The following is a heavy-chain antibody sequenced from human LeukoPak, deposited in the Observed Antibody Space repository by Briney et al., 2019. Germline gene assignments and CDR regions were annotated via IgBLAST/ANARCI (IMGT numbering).Heavy chain of an antibody. CDR3: AKDHIAAAEWGAFDI. J-gene: IGHJ3*02. Sequence: PGGSLRLSCAASGFTFSSYAMSWVRQAPGKALKWVTAISGSGGSTYYADSVKGRFTISRDNSKNTLYLQMNSLRAEDTAVYYCAKDHIAAAEWGAFDIWGQGTMVTVSS. V-gene: IGHV3-23*01. D-gene: IGHD6-13*01. CDR1: GFTFSSYA. CDR2: ISGSGGST.